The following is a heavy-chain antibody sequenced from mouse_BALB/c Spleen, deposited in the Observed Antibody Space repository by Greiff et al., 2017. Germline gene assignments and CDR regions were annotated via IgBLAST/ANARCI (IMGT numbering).Heavy chain of an antibody. V-gene: IGHV1-69*02. Sequence: QVQLQQSGAELVRPGASVKLSCKASGYTFTSYWINWVKQRPGQGLEWIGNIYPSDSYTNYNQKFKDKATLTVDKSSSTAYMQLSSPTSEDSAVYYCTRELPYYGSSYWYFDVWGAGTTVTVSS. CDR1: GYTFTSYW. J-gene: IGHJ1*01. CDR2: IYPSDSYT. D-gene: IGHD1-1*01. CDR3: TRELPYYGSSYWYFDV.